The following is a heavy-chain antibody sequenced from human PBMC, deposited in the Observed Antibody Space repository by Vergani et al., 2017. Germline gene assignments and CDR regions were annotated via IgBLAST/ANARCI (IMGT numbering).Heavy chain of an antibody. CDR1: GGSFTSYD. Sequence: QVQLQQWGGGLLKPSETLSLTCVVNGGSFTSYDWTWIRQSPGEGLEWVGDIDHTGQPDYNPSLKSRLTMSVDKSRNQFSLTLNSVTATDTAIYFCARVNTETNGHLYYDYYMDVWGQGTAVTVS. V-gene: IGHV4-34*01. CDR2: IDHTGQP. J-gene: IGHJ6*03. CDR3: ARVNTETNGHLYYDYYMDV. D-gene: IGHD4-11*01.